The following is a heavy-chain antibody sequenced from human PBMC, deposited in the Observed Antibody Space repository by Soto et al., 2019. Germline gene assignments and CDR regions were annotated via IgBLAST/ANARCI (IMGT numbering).Heavy chain of an antibody. CDR2: IYTSGST. CDR1: GGSIRSYY. Sequence: KPSETLSLTCTVSGGSIRSYYWSWIRQPAGKGLEWIGRIYTSGSTNYNPSLKSRVTMSVDTSKNQFSLNLSSVTAADTAVYYCARSDSSSWYLGEDYWGQGTLVTVSS. D-gene: IGHD6-13*01. CDR3: ARSDSSSWYLGEDY. J-gene: IGHJ4*02. V-gene: IGHV4-4*07.